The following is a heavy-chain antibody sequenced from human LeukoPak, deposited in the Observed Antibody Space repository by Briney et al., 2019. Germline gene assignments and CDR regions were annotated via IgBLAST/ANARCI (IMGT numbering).Heavy chain of an antibody. V-gene: IGHV1-18*01. Sequence: ASVKVSCKASGYTFTSYGIIWVRQAPGQGLEWMGWISAYNGNTNYAQKLQGRVTMTTDTSTSTAYMELRSLRSDDTAVYYCARNRIVGATPLDYYGMDVWGQGTTVTVSS. J-gene: IGHJ6*02. CDR3: ARNRIVGATPLDYYGMDV. CDR2: ISAYNGNT. CDR1: GYTFTSYG. D-gene: IGHD1-26*01.